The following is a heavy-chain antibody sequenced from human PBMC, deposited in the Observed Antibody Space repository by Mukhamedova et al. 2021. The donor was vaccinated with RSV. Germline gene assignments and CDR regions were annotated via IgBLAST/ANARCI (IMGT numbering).Heavy chain of an antibody. Sequence: SISDSSSHIYYADSVKGRFTMSRDNAKNSLYLQMHSLRADDTAIYYCARHIGSSRNFDIWGQGTMVTVSS. D-gene: IGHD1-26*01. V-gene: IGHV3-21*01. CDR3: ARHIGSSRNFDI. J-gene: IGHJ3*02. CDR2: ISDSSSHI.